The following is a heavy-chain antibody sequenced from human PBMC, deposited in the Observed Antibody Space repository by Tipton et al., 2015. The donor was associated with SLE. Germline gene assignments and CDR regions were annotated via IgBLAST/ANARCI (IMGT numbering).Heavy chain of an antibody. CDR2: ISRSSGST. CDR1: GFPFSNFA. V-gene: IGHV3-23*01. CDR3: AKNKDFWSGQYNFDY. D-gene: IGHD3-3*01. Sequence: SLRLSCGASGFPFSNFAMTWVRLAPGKGLQWVSVISRSSGSTYYADSVKGRFTISRDKSKNTLYLQMNSLRAEDTAVYYCAKNKDFWSGQYNFDYWGQGTLVTVSS. J-gene: IGHJ4*02.